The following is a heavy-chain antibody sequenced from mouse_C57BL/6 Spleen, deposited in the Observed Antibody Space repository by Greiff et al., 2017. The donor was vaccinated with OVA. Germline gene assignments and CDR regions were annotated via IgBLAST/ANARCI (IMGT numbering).Heavy chain of an antibody. V-gene: IGHV3-6*01. CDR3: ARGWGAH. CDR1: GYSITSGYY. J-gene: IGHJ3*01. CDR2: ISYAGSN. D-gene: IGHD2-3*01. Sequence: EVKLQESGPGLVKPSQSLSLTCSVTGYSITSGYYWNWIRQFPGNKLEWMGYISYAGSNNYNPSPKNRIPITLATSKNQFFQKLNSETTEDTATDYGARGWGAHWGQGTLVTVSA.